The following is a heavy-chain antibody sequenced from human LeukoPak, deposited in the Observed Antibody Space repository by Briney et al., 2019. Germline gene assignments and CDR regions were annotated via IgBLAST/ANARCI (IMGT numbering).Heavy chain of an antibody. D-gene: IGHD3-22*01. CDR1: GFTFSDDY. J-gene: IGHJ3*02. Sequence: PGGSLRPSCEASGFTFSDDYMSWIRQAPGKGLEWLSYISSGSSNIRYADSVKGRFTVSRDNAKNSLYLQMNSLRVEDTAVYYCARERAFYDSSGYSGRHAFDIWGQGTMVTVSS. CDR3: ARERAFYDSSGYSGRHAFDI. CDR2: ISSGSSNI. V-gene: IGHV3-11*05.